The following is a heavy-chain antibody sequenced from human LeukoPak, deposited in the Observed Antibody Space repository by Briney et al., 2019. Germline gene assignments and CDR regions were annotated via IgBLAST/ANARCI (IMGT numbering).Heavy chain of an antibody. CDR1: GYTFTSYG. Sequence: ASVKVSCKASGYTFTSYGISWVRQAPGQGLEWMGWISAYNGNTNYAQKLQGRVTMTTDTSTSTAYMELRSLRSDDTAVYYCARGLKYVWGSYRWEPPYYFDYWGQGTLVTVSS. CDR2: ISAYNGNT. CDR3: ARGLKYVWGSYRWEPPYYFDY. J-gene: IGHJ4*02. V-gene: IGHV1-18*01. D-gene: IGHD3-16*02.